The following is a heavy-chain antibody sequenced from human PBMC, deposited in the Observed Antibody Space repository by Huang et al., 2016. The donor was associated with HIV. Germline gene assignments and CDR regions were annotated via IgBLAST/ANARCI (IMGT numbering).Heavy chain of an antibody. V-gene: IGHV4-39*02. Sequence: QLQLQESGPGLVKPSETLSLTCTVSGGSIRSDNYYWGWIRQPPGKGLEWLGRIYYRGSTYYNPSLKRRVTITVDTSKNHFSLRMRSVTAADTAVYYCARLPGSITMIRGVITDPYWGQGTLVTVSS. D-gene: IGHD3-10*01. J-gene: IGHJ4*02. CDR1: GGSIRSDNYY. CDR2: IYYRGST. CDR3: ARLPGSITMIRGVITDPY.